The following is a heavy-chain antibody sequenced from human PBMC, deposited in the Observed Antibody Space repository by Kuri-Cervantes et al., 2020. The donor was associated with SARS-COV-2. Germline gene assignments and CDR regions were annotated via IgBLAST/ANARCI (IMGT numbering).Heavy chain of an antibody. CDR1: GFTFSSYA. J-gene: IGHJ6*02. CDR3: ARAENYSNHRYCYYYGMDV. Sequence: GGSLRLSCAASGFTFSSYAMHWVRQAPGKGLEWVAVISYDGSNKYYADSVKGRFTISRDNSKNTLYLQMDSLRAEDTAVYYCARAENYSNHRYCYYYGMDVWGQGTTVTVSS. D-gene: IGHD4-11*01. CDR2: ISYDGSNK. V-gene: IGHV3-30-3*01.